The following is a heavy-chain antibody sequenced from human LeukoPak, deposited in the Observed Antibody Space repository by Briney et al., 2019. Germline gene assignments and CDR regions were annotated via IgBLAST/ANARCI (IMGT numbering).Heavy chain of an antibody. V-gene: IGHV3-7*01. Sequence: HPGGSLRLSCATSGFIFSRYWMAWVRQAPGKGLEWVANIRGDSGEYFYADSVKGRFTISRDNAKKSLYLHMNSLRPEDTAVYYCAHNQDYRFEYWGQGTLVTVSS. CDR2: IRGDSGEY. CDR3: AHNQDYRFEY. D-gene: IGHD3-16*01. J-gene: IGHJ4*02. CDR1: GFIFSRYW.